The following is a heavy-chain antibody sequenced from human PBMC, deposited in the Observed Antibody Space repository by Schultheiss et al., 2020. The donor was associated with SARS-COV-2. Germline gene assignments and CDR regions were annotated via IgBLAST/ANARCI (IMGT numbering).Heavy chain of an antibody. CDR3: ARVVAGTAYYYGMDV. D-gene: IGHD6-19*01. Sequence: GESLKISCKGSGYSFTSYWIGWVRQMPGKGLEWMGIIYPGDSDTRYSPSFQGQVTISADKSISTAYLQWSSLKASDTAMYYCARVVAGTAYYYGMDVWGQGTTVTVSS. J-gene: IGHJ6*02. V-gene: IGHV5-51*01. CDR1: GYSFTSYW. CDR2: IYPGDSDT.